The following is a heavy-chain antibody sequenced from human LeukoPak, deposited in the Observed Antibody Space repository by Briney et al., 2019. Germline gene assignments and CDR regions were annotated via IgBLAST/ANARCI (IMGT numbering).Heavy chain of an antibody. CDR3: ARDIDTVTSL. Sequence: SETLSLTCAVYGGSFSGYYWSWIRQPPGKGLEWIGYIYYSGSTNYNPSLKSRVTISVDTSKNQFSLKLSSVTAADTAVYYCARDIDTVTSLWGQGTMVTVSS. CDR2: IYYSGST. D-gene: IGHD4-17*01. V-gene: IGHV4-59*01. J-gene: IGHJ3*01. CDR1: GGSFSGYY.